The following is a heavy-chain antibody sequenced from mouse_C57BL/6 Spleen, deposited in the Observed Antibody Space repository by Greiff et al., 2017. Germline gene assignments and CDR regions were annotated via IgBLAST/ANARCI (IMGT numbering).Heavy chain of an antibody. D-gene: IGHD1-1*01. V-gene: IGHV1-9*01. J-gene: IGHJ2*01. CDR3: ARCVLRRFDY. CDR1: GYTFTGYW. Sequence: VQLQQSGAELMKPGASVKLSCKATGYTFTGYWIEWVKQRPGHGLEWIGEILPGSGNTNYNEKFKGKATFTADTSSNTAYMQLSSLTTEDSAIYYCARCVLRRFDYWGQGTTLTVSS. CDR2: ILPGSGNT.